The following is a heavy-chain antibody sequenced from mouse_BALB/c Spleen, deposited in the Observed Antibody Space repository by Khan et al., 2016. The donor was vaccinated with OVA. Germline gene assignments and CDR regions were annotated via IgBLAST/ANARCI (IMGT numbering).Heavy chain of an antibody. D-gene: IGHD1-1*01. J-gene: IGHJ2*01. V-gene: IGHV3-2*02. CDR1: GNSITSGYA. Sequence: DVQLVESGPGLVKPSQSLSLTCTVTGNSITSGYAWNWIRQFPGNKLEWMGYISYSGDTSYIPSLKSRISITRDTSKNQFFLQLNSVTTEDTATYYCARGNYYGYYFDYWGQGTTLPVSS. CDR2: ISYSGDT. CDR3: ARGNYYGYYFDY.